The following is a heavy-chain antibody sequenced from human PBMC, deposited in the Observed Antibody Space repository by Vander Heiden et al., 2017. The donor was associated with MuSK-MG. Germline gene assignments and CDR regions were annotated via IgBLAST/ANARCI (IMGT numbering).Heavy chain of an antibody. CDR1: GYTFPRYY. CDR2: INPSGGST. J-gene: IGHJ3*02. V-gene: IGHV1-46*01. D-gene: IGHD6-19*01. CDR3: ARSAVAGNAFDI. Sequence: VQLVQSGAEVKKPGASVTVSCTASGYTFPRYYMHWVRQPPGQGLGWMGIINPSGGSTSYAQKFQGRVTMTRDTSTSTVYMELSSLRSEDTAVYYCARSAVAGNAFDIWGQGTMVTVSS.